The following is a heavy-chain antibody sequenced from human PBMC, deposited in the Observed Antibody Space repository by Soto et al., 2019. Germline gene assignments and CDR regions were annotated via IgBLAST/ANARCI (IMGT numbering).Heavy chain of an antibody. Sequence: QLQLQESGPGLVKPSETLSLTCTVSGGSISSSSSYWGWIRQPPGKGLEWIGYIYYSGSTNYNPSPTSRVTIYVDTSKNKFSLKMNSVTAADTAVYYCARQNRGAATVTSVINWFDPWGQGALVTVSS. CDR1: GGSISSSSSY. J-gene: IGHJ5*02. V-gene: IGHV4-39*01. D-gene: IGHD4-17*01. CDR2: IYYSGST. CDR3: ARQNRGAATVTSVINWFDP.